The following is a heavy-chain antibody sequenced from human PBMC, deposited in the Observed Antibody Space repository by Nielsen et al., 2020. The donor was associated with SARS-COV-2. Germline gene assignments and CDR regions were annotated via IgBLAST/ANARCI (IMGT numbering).Heavy chain of an antibody. D-gene: IGHD3-10*01. J-gene: IGHJ5*02. V-gene: IGHV4-39*01. CDR2: IYYSGST. Sequence: WIRQPPGKGLEWIGSIYYSGSTYYNPSLKSRVTISVDTSKNQFSLKLSSVTAADTAVYYCARHSSDRGSGSYLGLGNNWFDPWGQGTLVTVSS. CDR3: ARHSSDRGSGSYLGLGNNWFDP.